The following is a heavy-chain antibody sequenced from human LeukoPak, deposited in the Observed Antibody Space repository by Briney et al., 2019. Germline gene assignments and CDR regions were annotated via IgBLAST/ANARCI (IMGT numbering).Heavy chain of an antibody. CDR1: GFTFSSYA. Sequence: GGSLRLSCAASGFTFSSYAMSWVHQAPGKGLEWVSAISGSGGSTYYADSVKGRFTISRDNSKNTLYLQMNSLRAEDTAAYYCAKVILHDYGDYVDAFDIWGQGTMVTVSS. CDR3: AKVILHDYGDYVDAFDI. J-gene: IGHJ3*02. V-gene: IGHV3-23*01. D-gene: IGHD4-17*01. CDR2: ISGSGGST.